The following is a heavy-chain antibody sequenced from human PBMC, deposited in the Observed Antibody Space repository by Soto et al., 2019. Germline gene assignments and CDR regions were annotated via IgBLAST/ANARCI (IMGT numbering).Heavy chain of an antibody. V-gene: IGHV3-23*01. CDR1: GFTFSTYA. CDR2: ISFSGGDT. Sequence: EVQLLESGGGLVQPGGSLRLSCAASGFTFSTYAMTWVRQAPGKGLEWVSSISFSGGDTYYADSVKGRFTISRDNSKNTLYLQMDSLRAEDTAVYYCAKVSVQYFGLDVWGQGTTVTVSS. J-gene: IGHJ6*02. CDR3: AKVSVQYFGLDV.